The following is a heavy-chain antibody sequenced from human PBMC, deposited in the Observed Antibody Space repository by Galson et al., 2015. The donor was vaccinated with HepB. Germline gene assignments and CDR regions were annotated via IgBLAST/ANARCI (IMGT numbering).Heavy chain of an antibody. CDR2: ISGFNGDT. D-gene: IGHD3-10*01. V-gene: IGHV1-18*01. CDR3: PRDRVVTLYYYAMEV. J-gene: IGHJ6*02. Sequence: SVKVSCKASGYIFNSYGDSWVRQAPGQGLEWMGWISGFNGDTHIAQKYQDRITMTTDTSTSTAYMELRSLRSDDTAAYYCPRDRVVTLYYYAMEVWGQGTTVTVSS. CDR1: GYIFNSYG.